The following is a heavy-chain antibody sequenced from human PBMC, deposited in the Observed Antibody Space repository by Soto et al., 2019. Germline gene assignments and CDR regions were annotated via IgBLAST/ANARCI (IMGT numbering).Heavy chain of an antibody. Sequence: PVGSLRLSCAASGFTFSGSAMHWVRQASGKGLEWVGRIRSKANSYATAYAASVKGRFTISRDDSKNTAYLQMNSLKTEDTAVYYCTRQWEPKLDYYGMDVWGQGTTVTVSS. CDR2: IRSKANSYAT. CDR1: GFTFSGSA. V-gene: IGHV3-73*01. J-gene: IGHJ6*02. CDR3: TRQWEPKLDYYGMDV. D-gene: IGHD1-1*01.